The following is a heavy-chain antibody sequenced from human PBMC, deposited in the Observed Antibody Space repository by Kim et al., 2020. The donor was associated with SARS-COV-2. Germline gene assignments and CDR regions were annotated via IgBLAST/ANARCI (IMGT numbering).Heavy chain of an antibody. J-gene: IGHJ6*02. CDR3: ARLNEDDILTGYYGMDV. CDR2: IYYSGST. Sequence: SETLSLTCTVSGGSISSSSYYWGWIRQPPGKGLEWIGSIYYSGSTYYNPSLKSRVTISVDTSKNQFSLKLSSVTAAATAVYYCARLNEDDILTGYYGMDVWGQGTTVTVSS. V-gene: IGHV4-39*01. D-gene: IGHD3-9*01. CDR1: GGSISSSSYY.